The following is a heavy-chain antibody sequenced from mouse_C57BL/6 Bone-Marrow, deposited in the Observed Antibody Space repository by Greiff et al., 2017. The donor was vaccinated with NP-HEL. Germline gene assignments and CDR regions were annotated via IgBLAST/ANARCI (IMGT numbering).Heavy chain of an antibody. D-gene: IGHD1-1*01. J-gene: IGHJ4*01. CDR1: GFTFSDFY. CDR3: ARDSITTVAMDY. CDR2: SRNKANDYTT. V-gene: IGHV7-1*01. Sequence: EVQLVESGGGLVQSGRSLRLSCATSGFTFSDFYMEWVRQAPGKGLEWIAASRNKANDYTTEYSASVKGRFIVSRDTSQSILYLQMNALRAEDTAIYYCARDSITTVAMDYWGQGTSVTVSS.